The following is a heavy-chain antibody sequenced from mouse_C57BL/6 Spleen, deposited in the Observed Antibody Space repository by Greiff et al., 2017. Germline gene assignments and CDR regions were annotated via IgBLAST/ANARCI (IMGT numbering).Heavy chain of an antibody. J-gene: IGHJ1*03. CDR2: IDPEDGDT. CDR3: TTGDYGSSWYFDV. Sequence: VQLQQSGAELVRPGASVKLSCTASGFNIKDYYMHWVKQRPEQGLEWIGRIDPEDGDTEYAPKFQGKATMTADTSSNTAYLQLSSLTSEDTAVYYCTTGDYGSSWYFDVWGTGTKVTVSS. V-gene: IGHV14-1*01. CDR1: GFNIKDYY. D-gene: IGHD1-1*01.